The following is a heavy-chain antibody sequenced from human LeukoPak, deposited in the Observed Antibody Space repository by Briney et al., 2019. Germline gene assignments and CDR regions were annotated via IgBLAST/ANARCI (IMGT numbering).Heavy chain of an antibody. V-gene: IGHV4-39*01. CDR3: ARQTGSGLFILP. D-gene: IGHD3/OR15-3a*01. CDR1: GASVSGSPYY. J-gene: IGHJ4*02. CDR2: IYSSGST. Sequence: PSETLSLTCTVSGASVSGSPYYWGWIRQPPGKGLEWIGSIYSSGSTYYNASLKSQVSISIDTSKNQFSLRLTSVTAADTAVYYCARQTGSGLFILPGGQGTLVTVSS.